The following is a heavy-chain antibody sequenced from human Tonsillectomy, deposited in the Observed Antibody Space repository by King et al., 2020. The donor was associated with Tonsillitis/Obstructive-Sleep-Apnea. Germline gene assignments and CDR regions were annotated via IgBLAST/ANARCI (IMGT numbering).Heavy chain of an antibody. CDR2: IKSKTSGGTT. CDR1: GFVFSNAW. CDR3: TTYYYGSGSYPLDY. V-gene: IGHV3-15*01. D-gene: IGHD3-10*01. J-gene: IGHJ4*02. Sequence: VQLVESGEGLVKPGGSLRLSCAASGFVFSNAWMSWVRQAPGKGLEWVGHIKSKTSGGTTDYAAPVKGRFTISRDDAKTTLFLQMNSLKSEDTAVYYCTTYYYGSGSYPLDYWGQGTLVTVSS.